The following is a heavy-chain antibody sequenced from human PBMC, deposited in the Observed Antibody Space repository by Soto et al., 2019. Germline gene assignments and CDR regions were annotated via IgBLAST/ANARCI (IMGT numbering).Heavy chain of an antibody. D-gene: IGHD2-15*01. CDR1: GYSFTIYY. CDR2: ISAYNGNT. CDR3: ARDMSGYCSGGSCEELDY. V-gene: IGHV1-18*04. J-gene: IGHJ4*02. Sequence: ASVKVSCKASGYSFTIYYMHWVRQAPGQGLEWMGWISAYNGNTNYAQKLQGRVTMTTDTSTSTAYMELRSLRSDDTAVYYCARDMSGYCSGGSCEELDYWGQGTLVTVSS.